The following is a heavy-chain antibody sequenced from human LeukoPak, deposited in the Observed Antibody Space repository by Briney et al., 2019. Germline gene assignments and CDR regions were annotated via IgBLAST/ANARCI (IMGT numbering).Heavy chain of an antibody. V-gene: IGHV3-66*03. CDR3: ARDRAVTQDWVEFDP. CDR2: IRDSGET. D-gene: IGHD4-17*01. CDR1: GITLSNYG. Sequence: PGGSLTLSCAVSGITLSNYGMSWVRQAPGKGLEWVSLIRDSGETFYADSVKGRFTVSRDNSKNTMYLQMNRLRVEDTAVYFCARDRAVTQDWVEFDPWGQGTLVTVSS. J-gene: IGHJ5*02.